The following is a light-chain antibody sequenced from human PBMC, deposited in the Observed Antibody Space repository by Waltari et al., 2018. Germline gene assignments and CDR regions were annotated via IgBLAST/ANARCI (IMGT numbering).Light chain of an antibody. Sequence: NVLSQSPGTLYLSPGEGATLSCKASQSLSSNLAWYQQKPGQLPRLLIYGASTRATGIPARFSGSGSGTEFTLTISSLQAEDFAVYYCQERGRTFGQGTKVEIK. CDR3: QERGRT. CDR1: QSLSSN. CDR2: GAS. J-gene: IGKJ1*01. V-gene: IGKV3-15*01.